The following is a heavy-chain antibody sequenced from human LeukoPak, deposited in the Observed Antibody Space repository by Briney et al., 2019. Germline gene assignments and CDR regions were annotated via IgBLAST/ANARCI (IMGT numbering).Heavy chain of an antibody. D-gene: IGHD6-13*01. CDR2: LRGNGDT. Sequence: GGSLRLSRVASGFTFSSYAMSWVREAPARGLEWVSSLRGNGDTFYADSVKGRFILSRDESRNTVYLQLNKLRVEDTAVYYCAKASWVSTADAVLWGQGTAVTVSS. CDR1: GFTFSSYA. CDR3: AKASWVSTADAVL. J-gene: IGHJ4*02. V-gene: IGHV3-23*01.